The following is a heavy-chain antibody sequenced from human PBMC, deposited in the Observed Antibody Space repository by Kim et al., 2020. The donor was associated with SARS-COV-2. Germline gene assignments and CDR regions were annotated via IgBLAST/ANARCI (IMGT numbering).Heavy chain of an antibody. V-gene: IGHV4-59*13. CDR1: GGSISSYY. J-gene: IGHJ4*02. Sequence: SETLSLTCTVSGGSISSYYWSWIRQPPGKGLEWIGYIYYSGSTNYNPSLKSRVTISVDTSKNQFSLKLSSVTAADTAVYYCASGSYSSGYYSFDYWGQATLVPVS. D-gene: IGHD3-22*01. CDR3: ASGSYSSGYYSFDY. CDR2: IYYSGST.